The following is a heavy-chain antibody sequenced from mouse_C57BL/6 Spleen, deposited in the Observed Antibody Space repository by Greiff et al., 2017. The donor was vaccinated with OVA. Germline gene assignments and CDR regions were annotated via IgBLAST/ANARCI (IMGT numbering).Heavy chain of an antibody. Sequence: VQLQQSGTELVKPGASVKLSCKASGYTFTSYWMHWVKQRPGQGLEWIGNINPSNGGTNYNEKFKSKATLTVDKSSSTAYMQLSSLTSEDSAVYYCARSGYYGSLYYFDYWGQGTTLTVSS. D-gene: IGHD1-1*01. CDR1: GYTFTSYW. CDR3: ARSGYYGSLYYFDY. V-gene: IGHV1-53*01. J-gene: IGHJ2*01. CDR2: INPSNGGT.